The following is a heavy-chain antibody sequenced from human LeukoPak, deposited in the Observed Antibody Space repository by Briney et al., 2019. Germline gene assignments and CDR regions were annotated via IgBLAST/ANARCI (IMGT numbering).Heavy chain of an antibody. CDR2: IKSKTDGGTT. Sequence: PGGSLRLSCAASGFTFSNAWMSWVRQAPGKGLEWVGRIKSKTDGGTTDYAAPVKGRFTISRDDSKNTLYLQMNSLKNEDTAVYYCTTDGNHSPWDAFDIWGQGTMVTVSS. V-gene: IGHV3-15*01. CDR3: TTDGNHSPWDAFDI. CDR1: GFTFSNAW. D-gene: IGHD1-1*01. J-gene: IGHJ3*02.